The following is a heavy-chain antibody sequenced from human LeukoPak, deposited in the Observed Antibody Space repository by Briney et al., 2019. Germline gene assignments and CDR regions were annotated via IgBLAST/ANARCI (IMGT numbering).Heavy chain of an antibody. D-gene: IGHD3-10*01. CDR2: ISVSGGST. V-gene: IGHV3-23*01. J-gene: IGHJ4*02. Sequence: GGSLRLSCKTSGISFGDSTMNWVRQAPGKGLEWVSTISVSGGSTYYADSVKGRFTISRDNSKNTLSLQMNSLRAEDTAVYYCATDMVRGVIIVVDGGMSKNYWGQGTLVTVSS. CDR1: GISFGDST. CDR3: ATDMVRGVIIVVDGGMSKNY.